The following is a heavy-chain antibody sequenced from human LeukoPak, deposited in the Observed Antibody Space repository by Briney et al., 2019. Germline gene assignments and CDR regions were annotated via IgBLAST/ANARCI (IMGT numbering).Heavy chain of an antibody. V-gene: IGHV4-34*01. D-gene: IGHD4-4*01. CDR1: GGSFSGYY. CDR3: ARRGYDYSNYALDY. Sequence: SETLSLTCAVSGGSFSGYYWSWIRQPPGKGLEWIGEINHSGSTNYNPSLKSRVTISVDTSKNQFSLKLSSVTAADTAVYYCARRGYDYSNYALDYWGQGTLVTVSS. CDR2: INHSGST. J-gene: IGHJ4*02.